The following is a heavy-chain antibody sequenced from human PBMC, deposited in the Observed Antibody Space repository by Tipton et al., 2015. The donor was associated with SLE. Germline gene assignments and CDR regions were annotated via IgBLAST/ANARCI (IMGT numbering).Heavy chain of an antibody. Sequence: SLRLSCAVSGFTFRSHVMNWVRQAPGMGLEWVSGISGSGGSTFYADSVKGRFTISRDNSKNTLFLQMDSLRADDTAVYYCAKERISRYNWIDLGDPFDIRGQGTVVSVSS. J-gene: IGHJ3*02. CDR3: AKERISRYNWIDLGDPFDI. V-gene: IGHV3-23*01. D-gene: IGHD1-1*01. CDR2: ISGSGGST. CDR1: GFTFRSHV.